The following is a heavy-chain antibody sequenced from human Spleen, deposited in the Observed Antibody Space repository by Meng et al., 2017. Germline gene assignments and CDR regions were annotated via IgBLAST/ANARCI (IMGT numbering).Heavy chain of an antibody. Sequence: QVELAQWGAGLLKPSETLSLPCVGSGGSFSDYYWSWIRQPPGKGLEWIGEINHSGSTNYNPSLESRATISVDTSQNNLSLKLSSVTAADSAVYYCARGPTTMAHDFDYWGQGTLVTVSS. V-gene: IGHV4-34*01. CDR3: ARGPTTMAHDFDY. CDR2: INHSGST. J-gene: IGHJ4*02. D-gene: IGHD4-11*01. CDR1: GGSFSDYY.